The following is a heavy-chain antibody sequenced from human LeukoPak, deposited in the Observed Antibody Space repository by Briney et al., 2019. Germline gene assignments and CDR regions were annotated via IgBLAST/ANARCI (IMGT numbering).Heavy chain of an antibody. D-gene: IGHD1-1*01. J-gene: IGHJ3*02. CDR2: ISSIDSTI. Sequence: GGSLRLSCAASGFIFSTYSMNWVRQAPGKGLEWVSYISSIDSTIYYADSVQGRFTISRDNAKNSLYLLMNSLRAEDTAVYYCARDLDGAVAFDIWGQGTMVTVSS. V-gene: IGHV3-48*01. CDR3: ARDLDGAVAFDI. CDR1: GFIFSTYS.